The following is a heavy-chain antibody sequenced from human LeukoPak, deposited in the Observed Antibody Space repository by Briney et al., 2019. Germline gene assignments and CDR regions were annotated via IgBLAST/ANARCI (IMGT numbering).Heavy chain of an antibody. CDR2: ISGDGGTT. Sequence: GGSLRLSCAASEFTFDDFAMHWVRQAPGKGLEWVSLISGDGGTTYYADFVKGRFTISRDNSKNSLYLQINRLRPEDTAFYYCAKNYYGSATYYKPFDSWGLGTLVTVSS. CDR1: EFTFDDFA. J-gene: IGHJ4*02. CDR3: AKNYYGSATYYKPFDS. V-gene: IGHV3-43*02. D-gene: IGHD3-10*01.